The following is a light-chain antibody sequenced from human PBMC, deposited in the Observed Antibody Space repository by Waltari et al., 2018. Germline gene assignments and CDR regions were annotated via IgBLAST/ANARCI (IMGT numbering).Light chain of an antibody. V-gene: IGLV3-19*01. CDR1: SLRTYY. CDR2: GKN. CDR3: NTRDMSGDVV. Sequence: SSELSQDPAVSVALGQTVRITCQGDSLRTYYASWSRQKPGQYPVLLIYGKNNRPSVIPDRFSASSSGNTASLTITGARAEDEADYYCNTRDMSGDVVFGGGTKLTVL. J-gene: IGLJ2*01.